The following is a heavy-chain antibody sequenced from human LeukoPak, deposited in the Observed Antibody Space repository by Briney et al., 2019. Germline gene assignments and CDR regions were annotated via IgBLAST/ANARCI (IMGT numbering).Heavy chain of an antibody. CDR3: ARAHDNWHDVLDY. CDR2: ISGYNGKT. Sequence: GASVKVSCKASGYTFNTYGITWVRQAPGQGLEWMGWISGYNGKTKYAQKLQDRVTMTTDTSTSTAYMELRSLRSDDTAVYYCARAHDNWHDVLDYWGQGTLVTVSS. D-gene: IGHD1-20*01. CDR1: GYTFNTYG. V-gene: IGHV1-18*01. J-gene: IGHJ4*02.